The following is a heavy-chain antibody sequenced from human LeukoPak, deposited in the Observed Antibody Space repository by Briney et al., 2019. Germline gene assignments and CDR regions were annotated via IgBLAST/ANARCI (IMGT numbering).Heavy chain of an antibody. CDR3: ARVGSVDSSYDSSGYYYLIPRYFDY. V-gene: IGHV4-39*07. CDR2: IYYGGST. J-gene: IGHJ4*02. CDR1: GGSISSSSYY. Sequence: SETLSLTCTVSGGSISSSSYYWGWIRQPPGKGLEWIGSIYYGGSTYYNPPLKSRVTISVDTSKNQFSLKLSSVTAADTAVYYCARVGSVDSSYDSSGYYYLIPRYFDYWGQGTLVTVSS. D-gene: IGHD3-22*01.